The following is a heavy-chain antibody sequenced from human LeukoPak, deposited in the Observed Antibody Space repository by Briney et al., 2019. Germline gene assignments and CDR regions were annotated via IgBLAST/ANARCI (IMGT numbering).Heavy chain of an antibody. D-gene: IGHD3-22*01. CDR1: GFTVSSNY. Sequence: GGSLRLSCAASGFTVSSNYMSWVRQAPGKGLEWVSVIYSGGSTYYADSVKGRFTISRDNSKNMLYLQMNSLRAEDTAVYYCARLRINYYDSSGYFFDYWGQGTLVTVSS. CDR2: IYSGGST. V-gene: IGHV3-53*01. CDR3: ARLRINYYDSSGYFFDY. J-gene: IGHJ4*02.